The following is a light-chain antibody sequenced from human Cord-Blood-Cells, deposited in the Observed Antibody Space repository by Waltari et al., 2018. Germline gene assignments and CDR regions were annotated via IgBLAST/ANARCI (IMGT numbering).Light chain of an antibody. V-gene: IGLV2-14*03. CDR1: RSDVAGYNY. J-gene: IGLJ3*02. CDR3: SSYTSSSTWV. Sequence: QSALTQPASVSGSPGQSITISCTGTRSDVAGYNYVSWYQQHPGKAPKLMIYSVSNRPSGVSNRFSGSKSGNTASLTISGLQAEYEADYYCSSYTSSSTWVFGGGTKLTVL. CDR2: SVS.